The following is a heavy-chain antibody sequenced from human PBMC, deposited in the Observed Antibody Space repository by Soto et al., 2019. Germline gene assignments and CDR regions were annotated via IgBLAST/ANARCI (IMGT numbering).Heavy chain of an antibody. Sequence: NPGGSLRLSCAASGFTFSSYSMNWVRQAPGKGLEWVSSISSSSSYIYYADSVKGRFTISRDNAKNSLYLQMNSLRAEDTAVYYCARDWYKWHYGLRTLHIWGQGKMVTVSS. CDR3: ARDWYKWHYGLRTLHI. CDR1: GFTFSSYS. V-gene: IGHV3-21*01. J-gene: IGHJ3*02. D-gene: IGHD1-7*01. CDR2: ISSSSSYI.